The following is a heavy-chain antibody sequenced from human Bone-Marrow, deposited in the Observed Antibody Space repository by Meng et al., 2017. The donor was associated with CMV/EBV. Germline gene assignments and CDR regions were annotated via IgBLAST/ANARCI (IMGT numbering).Heavy chain of an antibody. CDR2: ISSSSSYI. V-gene: IGHV3-21*01. D-gene: IGHD3-10*01. CDR3: ARDGYGSGSYFAFDI. Sequence: GGSLRLSCAASGFTFSSYEMNWVRQAPGKGLEWVSSISSSSSYIYYADSVKGRFTISRDNAKNSLYLQMNSLRAEDTAVYYCARDGYGSGSYFAFDIWGQGTMVTVSS. J-gene: IGHJ3*02. CDR1: GFTFSSYE.